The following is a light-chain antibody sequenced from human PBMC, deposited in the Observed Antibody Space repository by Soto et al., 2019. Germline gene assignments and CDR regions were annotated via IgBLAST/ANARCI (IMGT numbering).Light chain of an antibody. V-gene: IGKV2-28*01. CDR1: QSLLHSNGYNY. Sequence: DIVMTQSPVSLPVTPGEPASISCRSSQSLLHSNGYNYLDWYLQKPGQSPQLLIYVGSDRASGDPDSVNGSGSGTEFTLKIKRVEAEDGGVYYCMQSLQSPWTFGQGTKVEIK. CDR2: VGS. CDR3: MQSLQSPWT. J-gene: IGKJ1*01.